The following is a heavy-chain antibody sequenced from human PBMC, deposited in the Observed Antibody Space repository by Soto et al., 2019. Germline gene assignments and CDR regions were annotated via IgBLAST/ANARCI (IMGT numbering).Heavy chain of an antibody. Sequence: ASVKVSCKASGYTFTSYAMHWVRQAPGQRLEWMGWINAGNGNTKYSQKFQGRVTITRDTSASTAYMELSSLRSEDTAVYYFARDASTTYYDFWSGYYTGIDWFDPWGQGTLVTVSS. CDR3: ARDASTTYYDFWSGYYTGIDWFDP. D-gene: IGHD3-3*01. CDR1: GYTFTSYA. V-gene: IGHV1-3*01. J-gene: IGHJ5*02. CDR2: INAGNGNT.